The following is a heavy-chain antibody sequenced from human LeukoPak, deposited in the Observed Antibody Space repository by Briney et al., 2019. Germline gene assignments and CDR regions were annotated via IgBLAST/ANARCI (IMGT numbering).Heavy chain of an antibody. CDR1: GFTFSSYS. CDR3: ARGGFYSSGHFDY. CDR2: ISSSSSYI. V-gene: IGHV3-21*01. J-gene: IGHJ4*02. D-gene: IGHD6-19*01. Sequence: PGGSLRLSCAASGFTFSSYSMNWVRQAPGKGLEWVSSISSSSSYIYYADSVKGRFTISRDNAKNTLYLQMNSLRAEDTAVYYCARGGFYSSGHFDYWGQGTLVTVSS.